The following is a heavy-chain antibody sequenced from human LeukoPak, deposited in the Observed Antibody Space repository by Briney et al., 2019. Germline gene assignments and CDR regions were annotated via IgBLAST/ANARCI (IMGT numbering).Heavy chain of an antibody. Sequence: SQTLSLTCTVSGGSISSGGYYWSWIRQHPGKGLEWIGYIYYSGSTYYTPSLKNRVTISVATSKNQFSLRLSSVTAVDAAVYYCARGGGGYSWYFDLWGRGTLVTVSS. J-gene: IGHJ2*01. V-gene: IGHV4-31*03. D-gene: IGHD5-12*01. CDR2: IYYSGST. CDR3: ARGGGGYSWYFDL. CDR1: GGSISSGGYY.